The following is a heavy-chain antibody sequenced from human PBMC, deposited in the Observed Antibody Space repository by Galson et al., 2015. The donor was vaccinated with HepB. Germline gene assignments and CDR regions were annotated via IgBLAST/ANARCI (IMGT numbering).Heavy chain of an antibody. V-gene: IGHV3-74*01. CDR3: ARPRLRYFDSFDL. Sequence: SLRLSCAASDFTFIAYWMHWVRQAPGKGLVWVSGINTDGSRANYADSVKGRFTISRDTAKNTAYLQMSSLRVEDTAIYYCARPRLRYFDSFDLWGQGILVTVSS. J-gene: IGHJ4*02. D-gene: IGHD3-9*01. CDR2: INTDGSRA. CDR1: DFTFIAYW.